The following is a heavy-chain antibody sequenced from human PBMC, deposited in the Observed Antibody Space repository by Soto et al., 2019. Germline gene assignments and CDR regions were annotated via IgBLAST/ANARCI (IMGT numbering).Heavy chain of an antibody. CDR1: GFTFSSYA. CDR3: AKNQGVELVPLATVDWFDP. D-gene: IGHD1-26*01. Sequence: PGGSLRLSCAASGFTFSSYAMSWVRQAPGKGLEWVSSTSGSGGDVYHAGSVKGRFTISRDNSKSTVYLELNNLSAEDTAVYHCAKNQGVELVPLATVDWFDPWGQGSVVTVSS. V-gene: IGHV3-23*01. CDR2: TSGSGGDV. J-gene: IGHJ5*02.